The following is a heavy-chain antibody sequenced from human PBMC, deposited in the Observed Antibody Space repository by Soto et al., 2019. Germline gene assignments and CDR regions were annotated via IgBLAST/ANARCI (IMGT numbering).Heavy chain of an antibody. Sequence: EVQLVESGGGLVRPGRSLRLSCAAAGFTFDDYAMHWVRQAPGKGLEWVAGISWNSGCIGYADSVKVRLTVSRDNAKNSLYLQMNSLRPEDTALYYCAKDRGCTMFEVIDVLKFYYKDMDVWGHGTTVTVSS. CDR3: AKDRGCTMFEVIDVLKFYYKDMDV. CDR1: GFTFDDYA. V-gene: IGHV3-9*01. J-gene: IGHJ6*02. CDR2: ISWNSGCI. D-gene: IGHD3-3*01.